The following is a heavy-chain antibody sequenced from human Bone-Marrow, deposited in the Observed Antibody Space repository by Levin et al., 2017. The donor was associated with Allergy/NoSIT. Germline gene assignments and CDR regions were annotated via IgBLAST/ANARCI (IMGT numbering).Heavy chain of an antibody. CDR1: GFRFSDNY. CDR3: ARTVGSGACSGGSCSNWFDP. Sequence: GGSLRLSCAASGFRFSDNYMTWIRQAPGKGLEWVSSINRRGDDANYADSVKGRFTVSRDNAKNSLSLQMNSLRVEDTAVYYCARTVGSGACSGGSCSNWFDPWGQGTLVTVSS. D-gene: IGHD2-15*01. V-gene: IGHV3-11*03. J-gene: IGHJ5*02. CDR2: INRRGDDA.